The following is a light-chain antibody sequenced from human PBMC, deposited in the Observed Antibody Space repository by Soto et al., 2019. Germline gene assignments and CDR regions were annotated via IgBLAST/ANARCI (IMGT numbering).Light chain of an antibody. Sequence: DIQMTQSPSTLSASVGDRVTITCRASQSISSWLAWYQQKPGKAPNLLIYKASTLQSGVPSRFSGSGSGTEFTLTISGLQPYDFATYYCQQYSSYSRLTFGGGTNVDIK. CDR2: KAS. CDR3: QQYSSYSRLT. J-gene: IGKJ4*01. CDR1: QSISSW. V-gene: IGKV1-5*03.